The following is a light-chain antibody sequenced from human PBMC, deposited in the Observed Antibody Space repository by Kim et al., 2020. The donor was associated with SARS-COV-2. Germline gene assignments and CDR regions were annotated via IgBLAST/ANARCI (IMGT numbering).Light chain of an antibody. CDR1: KLGEKY. Sequence: SYELTQPPSVSVSPGQTARITCSGDKLGEKYTSWYQHKSGQSPVVVIYQDNKRPSGMTERFSGSSSVNTATLTISGTQPMDEADYYCQTWDSTTVIFGGGTQLTVL. J-gene: IGLJ2*01. CDR3: QTWDSTTVI. V-gene: IGLV3-1*01. CDR2: QDN.